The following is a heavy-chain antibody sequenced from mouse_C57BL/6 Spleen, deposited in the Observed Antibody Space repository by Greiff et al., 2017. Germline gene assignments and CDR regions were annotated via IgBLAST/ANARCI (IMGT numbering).Heavy chain of an antibody. V-gene: IGHV5-16*01. CDR1: GFTFSDYY. J-gene: IGHJ1*03. Sequence: EVNVVESEGGLVQPGSSMKLSCTASGFTFSDYYMAWVRQVPEKGLEWVANINYDGSSTYYLDSLKSRFIISRDTAKNILYLQMSSLKSEDTATYYCARGDYYGSSRGYFDVWGTGTTVTVSS. CDR2: INYDGSST. D-gene: IGHD1-1*01. CDR3: ARGDYYGSSRGYFDV.